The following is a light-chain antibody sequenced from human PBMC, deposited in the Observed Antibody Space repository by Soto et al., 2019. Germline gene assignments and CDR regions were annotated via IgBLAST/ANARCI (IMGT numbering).Light chain of an antibody. CDR3: QQYGSSPLIA. V-gene: IGKV3-20*01. CDR1: QSVSSSY. Sequence: EIVLTQSPSTLSLSPGERATISCRASQSVSSSYLAWYQQKPGQAPRLLIYGASSRSTGIPDMFSGSGSGTGSPLTLSRLEPEDFAVYYCQQYGSSPLIAFGQGTRLEIK. CDR2: GAS. J-gene: IGKJ5*01.